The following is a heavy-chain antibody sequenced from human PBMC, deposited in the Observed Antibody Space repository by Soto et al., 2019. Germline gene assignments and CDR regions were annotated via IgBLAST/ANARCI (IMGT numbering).Heavy chain of an antibody. J-gene: IGHJ6*02. Sequence: QNTLKESGPTLVKPTQTLTLTCTFSGFSLSTSGVGVGWIRQPPGKALEWLALIYWDDDKRYSPSLKSRLTITKDTSKNQVVLTMTNMDPVDTATYYCAHSRCGGDCLQSYSSHYYYGMDVWGQGTTVTVSS. CDR2: IYWDDDK. D-gene: IGHD2-21*02. V-gene: IGHV2-5*02. CDR3: AHSRCGGDCLQSYSSHYYYGMDV. CDR1: GFSLSTSGVG.